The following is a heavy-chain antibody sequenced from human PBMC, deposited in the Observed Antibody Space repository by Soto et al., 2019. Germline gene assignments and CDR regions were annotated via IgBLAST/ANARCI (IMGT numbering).Heavy chain of an antibody. CDR1: GGSITSTSYS. D-gene: IGHD2-15*01. CDR3: ARVAALVGAARYWYFDL. V-gene: IGHV4-39*01. J-gene: IGHJ2*01. CDR2: IDYRGNI. Sequence: QLHLQESGPGLVEPSETLSLTCAVSGGSITSTSYSGGWIRQPPGEGLGWVGSIDYRGNIYYNSSLKSRVTIPVDTSKNQFSLNLHSVTAADSAVYHCARVAALVGAARYWYFDLWGRGTRVSV.